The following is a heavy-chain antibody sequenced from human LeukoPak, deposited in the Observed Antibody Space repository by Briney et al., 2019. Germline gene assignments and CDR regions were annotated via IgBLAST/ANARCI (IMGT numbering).Heavy chain of an antibody. Sequence: ASVMVSCKASGGTFSSYAISWVRQAPGQGLEWMGGIIPIFGTANYAQKFQGRDTITADESTSTAYMELSSLRSEDTAVYYCARDERLPAAMDYWGQGTLVTVSS. V-gene: IGHV1-69*13. CDR3: ARDERLPAAMDY. J-gene: IGHJ4*02. CDR2: IIPIFGTA. CDR1: GGTFSSYA. D-gene: IGHD2-2*01.